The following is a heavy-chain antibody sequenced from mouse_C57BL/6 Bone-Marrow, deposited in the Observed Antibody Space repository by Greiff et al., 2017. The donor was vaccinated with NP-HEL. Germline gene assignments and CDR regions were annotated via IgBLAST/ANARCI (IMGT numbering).Heavy chain of an antibody. CDR2: IYPSDSET. J-gene: IGHJ2*01. Sequence: QVQLQQPGAELVRPGSSVKLSCKASGYTFTSYWMDWVKQRPGQGLEWIGNIYPSDSETHYNQKFKGKATLTVDKSSSTAYMQLSSLTSEDSAVYDCARDYYGSSYFDYWGQGTTLTVSS. CDR3: ARDYYGSSYFDY. D-gene: IGHD1-1*01. CDR1: GYTFTSYW. V-gene: IGHV1-61*01.